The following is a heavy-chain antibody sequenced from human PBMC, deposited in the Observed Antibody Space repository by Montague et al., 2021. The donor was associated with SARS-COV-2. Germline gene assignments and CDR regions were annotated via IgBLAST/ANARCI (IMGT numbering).Heavy chain of an antibody. D-gene: IGHD6-19*01. J-gene: IGHJ6*02. V-gene: IGHV3-66*01. CDR2: IYSGSGST. Sequence: SLRLSCAASGFTVSSNYMSWVRQAPGKGLEWVSVIYSGSGSTYYADSVKGRFTISRDISKNTLYLQMNSLRAEDTAVYYCARAPGSSYSGGWYDYYYGMDVWGQGTTVTVSS. CDR3: ARAPGSSYSGGWYDYYYGMDV. CDR1: GFTVSSNY.